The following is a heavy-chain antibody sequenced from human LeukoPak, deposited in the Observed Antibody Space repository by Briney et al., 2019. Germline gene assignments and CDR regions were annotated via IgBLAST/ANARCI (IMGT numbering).Heavy chain of an antibody. CDR3: VKAVPPPYDSSGYYFVPI. D-gene: IGHD3-22*01. V-gene: IGHV3-9*03. CDR2: LSWNCGSI. J-gene: IGHJ4*02. Sequence: GGSLRLSCVASGFTFDDYVMHWVRQAPGKGLEWVSGLSWNCGSIAYADSVKGRFTISRDNAKNSLHLQMNSLRAEDMALYYCVKAVPPPYDSSGYYFVPIGGQGTLGTVTS. CDR1: GFTFDDYV.